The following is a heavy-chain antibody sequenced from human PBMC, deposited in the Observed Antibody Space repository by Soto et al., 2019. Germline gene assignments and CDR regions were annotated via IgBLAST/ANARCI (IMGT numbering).Heavy chain of an antibody. CDR1: GFSVSDNY. J-gene: IGHJ4*02. V-gene: IGHV3-53*01. CDR2: IYAGGDT. D-gene: IGHD2-15*01. CDR3: ARGLGFCSGGACYEY. Sequence: EVQLVESGGGLIRPGGSLRLSCAASGFSVSDNYVTWVRQAPGKGLEWVSVIYAGGDTFYADSVKGRFTISRDTSENMVYLQMRSLTVEDTAVYHCARGLGFCSGGACYEYWGQGTVVTVSS.